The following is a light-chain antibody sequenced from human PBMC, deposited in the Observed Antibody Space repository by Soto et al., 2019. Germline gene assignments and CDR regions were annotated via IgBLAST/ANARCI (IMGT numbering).Light chain of an antibody. J-gene: IGKJ1*01. CDR1: QSVSNF. V-gene: IGKV3-11*01. CDR2: DAS. Sequence: EIVLTQSPATLSSSPGEIATLSCSASQSVSNFFAWYQQKPGQAPMLLISDASNRATGIPGRFSGSGSGTAFSLTISSMEPEDFAVYYCQQRSNWPWTFGQGTKVEIK. CDR3: QQRSNWPWT.